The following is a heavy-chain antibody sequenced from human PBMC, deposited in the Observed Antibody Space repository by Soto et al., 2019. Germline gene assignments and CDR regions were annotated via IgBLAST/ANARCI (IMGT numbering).Heavy chain of an antibody. CDR1: GFTFSTYA. CDR2: ISVSGSDT. J-gene: IGHJ6*02. Sequence: GGSLRLSCAASGFTFSTYALSWVRQAPGKGLEWVSTISVSGSDTYYADSVKGRFTISRDNSRDTLYLEMNSLRAEDTAIYYCTKFQVEGYHNYYGMDVWGQGTTVTVSS. CDR3: TKFQVEGYHNYYGMDV. V-gene: IGHV3-23*01.